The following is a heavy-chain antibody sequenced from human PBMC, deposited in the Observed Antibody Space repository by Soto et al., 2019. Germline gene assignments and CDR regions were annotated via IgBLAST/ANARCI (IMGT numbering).Heavy chain of an antibody. CDR1: GYTFTSYG. V-gene: IGHV1-18*01. D-gene: IGHD2-2*01. CDR2: ISPYHGNT. Sequence: ASVKVSCKASGYTFTSYGISWVRQAPGQGLEWMGWISPYHGNTNYAQKLQGRVTITADKSTSTAYMELSSLRSEDTAVYYCAKSSFIVVVPAAIPIGYYYMDVWGKGTTVTVSS. J-gene: IGHJ6*03. CDR3: AKSSFIVVVPAAIPIGYYYMDV.